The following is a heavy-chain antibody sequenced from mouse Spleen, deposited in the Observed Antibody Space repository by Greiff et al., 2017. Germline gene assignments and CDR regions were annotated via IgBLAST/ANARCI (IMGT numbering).Heavy chain of an antibody. J-gene: IGHJ2*01. CDR1: GYSFTGYF. D-gene: IGHD1-1*01. Sequence: VHVKQSGPELVQPGASVKISCKASGYSFTGYFMNWVKQSHGKSLEWIGRINPYNGDTFYNQKFKGKATLTVDKSSSTAHMELLSLTSEDSAVYYCGRSIHGSSPFDYWGQGTTLTVSS. V-gene: IGHV1-37*01. CDR2: INPYNGDT. CDR3: GRSIHGSSPFDY.